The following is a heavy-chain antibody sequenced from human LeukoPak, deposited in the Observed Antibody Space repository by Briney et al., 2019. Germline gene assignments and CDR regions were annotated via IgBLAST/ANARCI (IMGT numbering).Heavy chain of an antibody. CDR2: MNPNSGNT. CDR3: ARGDGGDLDY. J-gene: IGHJ4*02. D-gene: IGHD2-21*02. Sequence: ASVKVSCKASGGTFSSYAISWVRQAPGQGLEWMGWMNPNSGNTGYAQKFQGRVTMTRNTSISTAYKELSSLRSEDTAVYYCARGDGGDLDYWGQGTLVTVSS. CDR1: GGTFSSYA. V-gene: IGHV1-8*02.